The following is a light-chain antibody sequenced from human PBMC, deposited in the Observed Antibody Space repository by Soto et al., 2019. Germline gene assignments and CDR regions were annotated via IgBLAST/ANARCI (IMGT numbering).Light chain of an antibody. V-gene: IGLV2-8*01. Sequence: QSALTQPASASGSPGQSVTISCTGTSSDIGAYNYVSWYQQYPGKAPKLMIFEVSKRPSGVPDRFSGSKSGNTASLTVSGLQAEAEADYYYCSYAGRNHLICVTGTKVTVL. J-gene: IGLJ1*01. CDR3: CSYAGRNHLI. CDR1: SSDIGAYNY. CDR2: EVS.